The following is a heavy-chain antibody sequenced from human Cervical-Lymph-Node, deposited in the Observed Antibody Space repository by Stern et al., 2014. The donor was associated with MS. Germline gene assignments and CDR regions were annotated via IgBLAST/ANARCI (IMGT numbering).Heavy chain of an antibody. D-gene: IGHD5-18*01. CDR2: LYWDDDE. CDR1: GFSLTTNGVG. CDR3: PRNNAMVETALMDAFDV. Sequence: QVTLRESGPTLVKPTQTLTLTCTFAGFSLTTNGVGVAWIRQPPGKALEWLAVLYWDDDERYSPSLQSRLTVTKDTSKNQVVFTMTNVDSADTATYFCPRNNAMVETALMDAFDVWGQGTTVTVSS. J-gene: IGHJ3*01. V-gene: IGHV2-5*02.